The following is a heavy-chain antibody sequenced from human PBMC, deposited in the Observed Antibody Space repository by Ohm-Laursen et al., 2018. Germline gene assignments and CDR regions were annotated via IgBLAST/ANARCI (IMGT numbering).Heavy chain of an antibody. Sequence: SLRLSCSASGFIFRNSGMHWVRQAPGKGLEWVAVIWFDGSHIYYADSVRGRFTISRDNSKNTLYLQMNSLRAEDTAVYYCARGSDVNHWYFDLWGRGTLVTVSS. V-gene: IGHV3-33*01. CDR2: IWFDGSHI. J-gene: IGHJ2*01. CDR1: GFIFRNSG. CDR3: ARGSDVNHWYFDL. D-gene: IGHD5-24*01.